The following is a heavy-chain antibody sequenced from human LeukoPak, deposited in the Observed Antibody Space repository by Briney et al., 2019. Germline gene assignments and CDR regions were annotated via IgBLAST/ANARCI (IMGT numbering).Heavy chain of an antibody. CDR2: ISVFNGDT. CDR1: GYTFTSYG. J-gene: IGHJ3*02. Sequence: ASVKVSFKASGYTFTSYGITWVRQAPGQGLEWMGWISVFNGDTNSAQKLQGRVTMTTDTSTSTAYMELRSLRSDDTAVYYCARDNSDWYGNAFDIWGQGTMVTVSS. D-gene: IGHD6-19*01. V-gene: IGHV1-18*01. CDR3: ARDNSDWYGNAFDI.